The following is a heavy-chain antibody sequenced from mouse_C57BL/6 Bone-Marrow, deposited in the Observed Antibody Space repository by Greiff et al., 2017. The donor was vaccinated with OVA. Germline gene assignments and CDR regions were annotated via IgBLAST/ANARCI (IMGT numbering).Heavy chain of an antibody. V-gene: IGHV1-80*01. J-gene: IGHJ2*01. D-gene: IGHD1-1*01. CDR1: GYAFSSYW. Sequence: VQVVESGAELVKPGASVKISCKASGYAFSSYWMNWVKHRPGKGLEWIGQIYPGDGDTNYNGKFKGKATLTADKSSSTAYMQLSSLTSEDSAVYFCARRGFITTVVAEGYFDYWGQGTTLTVSS. CDR3: ARRGFITTVVAEGYFDY. CDR2: IYPGDGDT.